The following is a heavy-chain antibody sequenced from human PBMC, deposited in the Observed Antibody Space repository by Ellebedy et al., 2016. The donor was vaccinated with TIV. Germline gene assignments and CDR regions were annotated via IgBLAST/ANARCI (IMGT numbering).Heavy chain of an antibody. J-gene: IGHJ4*02. V-gene: IGHV4-39*01. D-gene: IGHD5-18*01. CDR3: ASLDVDTAMVLGFDY. Sequence: SETLSLTCTVSGGSISSSSYYWGWIRQPPGTGLEWIGSIYYSGSTYYNPSLKSRVTISVDTSKNQFSLKLSSVTAADTAVYYCASLDVDTAMVLGFDYWGQGTLVTVSS. CDR1: GGSISSSSYY. CDR2: IYYSGST.